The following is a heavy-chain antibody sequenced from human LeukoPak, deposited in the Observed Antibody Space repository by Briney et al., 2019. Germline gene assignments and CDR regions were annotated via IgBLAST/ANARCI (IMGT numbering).Heavy chain of an antibody. CDR2: INTNTGNP. J-gene: IGHJ3*02. CDR1: GYTFTSYD. V-gene: IGHV7-4-1*02. D-gene: IGHD2-15*01. Sequence: ASVKVSCKASGYTFTSYDINWVRQATGQGLEWMGWINTNTGNPTYAQGFTGRFVFSLDTSVSTAYLQISSLKAEDTAVYYCARATLGYCSGGSCYTYDAFDIWGQGTMVTVSS. CDR3: ARATLGYCSGGSCYTYDAFDI.